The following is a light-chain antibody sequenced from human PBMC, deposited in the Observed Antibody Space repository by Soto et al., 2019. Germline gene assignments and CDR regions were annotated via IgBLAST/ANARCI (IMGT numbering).Light chain of an antibody. J-gene: IGKJ1*01. CDR3: QQYNSYSPA. CDR1: QSISSW. CDR2: KAS. Sequence: DIQMTQSPSTLSASVGDRVTITCRASQSISSWLAWYQQNPGKAPKLLIYKASSLESGVPSRFSGSGSGTKFTLTISSLQPDDFATYYCQQYNSYSPAFGQGTKVQIK. V-gene: IGKV1-5*03.